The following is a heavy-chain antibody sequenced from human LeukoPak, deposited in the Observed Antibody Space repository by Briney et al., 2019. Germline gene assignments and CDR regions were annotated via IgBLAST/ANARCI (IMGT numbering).Heavy chain of an antibody. CDR3: ARKLWHRNDC. V-gene: IGHV3-23*01. CDR1: GFTFSSYA. D-gene: IGHD3-16*01. Sequence: GGSLRLSCAASGFTFSSYAVSWVRQAPGKGLEWVSTISASGGSTYYADSVKGRFTISRDNLKNTLYLQMNSLRAEDTALYYCARKLWHRNDCWGQGTLVTVSS. CDR2: ISASGGST. J-gene: IGHJ4*02.